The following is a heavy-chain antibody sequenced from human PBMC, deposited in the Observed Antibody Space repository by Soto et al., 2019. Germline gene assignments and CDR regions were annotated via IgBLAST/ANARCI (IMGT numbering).Heavy chain of an antibody. Sequence: EVQLVESGGGVVQPGGSLRLSCAASGFTFSSYWMHWVRQAPGKGLVWVSRINSDGSSTSYADSVKGRFTISRDNAKNTLYLQMNSLRAEDTAVYYCARRRGSSGWKTNFDYWGQGTLVTVSS. CDR1: GFTFSSYW. CDR3: ARRRGSSGWKTNFDY. V-gene: IGHV3-74*01. CDR2: INSDGSST. J-gene: IGHJ4*02. D-gene: IGHD6-19*01.